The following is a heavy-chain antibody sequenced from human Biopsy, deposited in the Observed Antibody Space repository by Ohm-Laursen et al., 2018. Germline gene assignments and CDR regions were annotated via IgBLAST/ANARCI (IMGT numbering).Heavy chain of an antibody. D-gene: IGHD2-15*01. CDR1: GFAFNLYE. CDR2: IYGGGSPV. Sequence: SLRLSCAASGFAFNLYEMNWVRQAPGKGMEGISYIYGGGSPVSYADSVKGRFTISRDNAKNSLYLQMNSLRAEDTAVCYCARAYPPPGRRLVVVAGDFDCWGQGTRVTVSS. J-gene: IGHJ4*02. CDR3: ARAYPPPGRRLVVVAGDFDC. V-gene: IGHV3-48*03.